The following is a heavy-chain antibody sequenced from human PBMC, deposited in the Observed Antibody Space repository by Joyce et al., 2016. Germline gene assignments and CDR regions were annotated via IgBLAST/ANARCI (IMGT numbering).Heavy chain of an antibody. CDR3: ARASGSLWFGESDY. D-gene: IGHD3-10*01. CDR2: ISVYNGNT. CDR1: GYTFSSYG. J-gene: IGHJ4*02. V-gene: IGHV1-18*01. Sequence: QVQLVQSGTEVKKPGASVKVSCKASGYTFSSYGITWVRQAPGQGLEWMGWISVYNGNTSYAQNLQGRVTMTTDTSTSTAYMELRSPRSDDTALYYCARASGSLWFGESDYWGQGTLVTVPS.